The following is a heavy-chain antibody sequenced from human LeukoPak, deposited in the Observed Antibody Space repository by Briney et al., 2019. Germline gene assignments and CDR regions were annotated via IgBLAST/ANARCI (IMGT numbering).Heavy chain of an antibody. Sequence: GGSLRLSCAASGFTFSSYAMGWVRQAPGKGLEWVSTIGGRDGGTYYADSVKGRFTVSRDNSKDTLYLQVNSLRAEDTAVYYCAKLGYCSGGSCYRWLDPWGQGTLVTVSS. D-gene: IGHD2-15*01. J-gene: IGHJ5*02. CDR1: GFTFSSYA. CDR3: AKLGYCSGGSCYRWLDP. CDR2: IGGRDGGT. V-gene: IGHV3-23*01.